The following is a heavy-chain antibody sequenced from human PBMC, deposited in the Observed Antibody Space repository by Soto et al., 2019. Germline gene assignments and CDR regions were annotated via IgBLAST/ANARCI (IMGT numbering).Heavy chain of an antibody. V-gene: IGHV3-21*06. J-gene: IGHJ4*02. CDR1: GFTFTRYS. Sequence: LGGSLRLSCAASGFTFTRYSMNWVRQAPGKGLEWVSSISSTTNYIYYGDSMKGRFTISRDNAKNSLYLEMSSLRAEDPAVYYCARESEDLTSNFGYWGQGTLVTVSS. CDR3: ARESEDLTSNFGY. CDR2: ISSTTNYI.